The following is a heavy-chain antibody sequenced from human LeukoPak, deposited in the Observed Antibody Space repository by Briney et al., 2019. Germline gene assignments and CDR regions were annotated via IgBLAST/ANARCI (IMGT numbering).Heavy chain of an antibody. CDR1: GYTFTGHS. D-gene: IGHD3-22*01. Sequence: ASVTVSCKASGYTFTGHSIHWVRQAPGQGLEWMGWINPGSGGTKFAQNFQGRVTITSDTSISTAYMELSRLKSDDTALYYCARDDYYYVSGFDSWGQGTLVTVSS. CDR2: INPGSGGT. CDR3: ARDDYYYVSGFDS. J-gene: IGHJ4*02. V-gene: IGHV1-2*02.